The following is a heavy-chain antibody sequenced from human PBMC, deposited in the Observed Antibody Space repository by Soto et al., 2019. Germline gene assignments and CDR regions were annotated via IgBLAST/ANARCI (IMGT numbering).Heavy chain of an antibody. J-gene: IGHJ4*02. CDR2: INAGNGNT. Sequence: VQLLQSGAEEKKPGASVKVSCKASGYTFTSYAIHWVPQAPGQRLEGMGWINAGNGNTKYSQKFQGRVTITSDTSASTAYLELSRLTSEAAAVYDSARGDWWLFDYWGQGTLVTVSS. V-gene: IGHV1-3*05. CDR3: ARGDWWLFDY. D-gene: IGHD2-8*02. CDR1: GYTFTSYA.